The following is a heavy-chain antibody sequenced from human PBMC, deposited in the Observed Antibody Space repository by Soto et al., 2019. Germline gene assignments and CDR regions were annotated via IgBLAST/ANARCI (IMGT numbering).Heavy chain of an antibody. CDR3: ARDQDIVRNPLYGMDV. CDR1: GFTLSSYW. Sequence: PGRSLRLSCAACGFTLSSYWMHWVRQAPGKGLVWVSRINSEGSSTSYARSVKGRFTISRDNAKNTLYLQRSSLRAEDTAVYYCARDQDIVRNPLYGMDVWGQGTTVTVSS. D-gene: IGHD2-8*01. CDR2: INSEGSST. J-gene: IGHJ6*02. V-gene: IGHV3-74*01.